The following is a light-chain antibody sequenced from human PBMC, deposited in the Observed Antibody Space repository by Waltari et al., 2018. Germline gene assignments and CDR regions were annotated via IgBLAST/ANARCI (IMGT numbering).Light chain of an antibody. CDR1: QSVSSN. CDR2: GAS. CDR3: QQYNNWPPRGFT. V-gene: IGKV3-15*01. J-gene: IGKJ3*01. Sequence: EIVMPQSPATLSVSPGERATLSCRASQSVSSNLAWYQQKPGQAPRLLIYGASTRATGIPARFSGSGSGTEFTLTISSLQSEDFAVYYCQQYNNWPPRGFTFGPGTKVDIK.